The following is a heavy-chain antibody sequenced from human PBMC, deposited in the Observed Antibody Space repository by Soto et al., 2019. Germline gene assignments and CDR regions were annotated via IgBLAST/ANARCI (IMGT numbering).Heavy chain of an antibody. CDR2: ISSSSTI. D-gene: IGHD3-10*01. CDR3: ARAFYGSGSYDGMDV. CDR1: GFTFSSYS. V-gene: IGHV3-48*02. Sequence: PGGSLRLSCAASGFTFSSYSMNWVRQAPGKGLEWVSYISSSSTIYYADSVKGRFTISRDNAKNSLYLQMNSLRDEDTAVYYCARAFYGSGSYDGMDVWGQGTTVTVSS. J-gene: IGHJ6*02.